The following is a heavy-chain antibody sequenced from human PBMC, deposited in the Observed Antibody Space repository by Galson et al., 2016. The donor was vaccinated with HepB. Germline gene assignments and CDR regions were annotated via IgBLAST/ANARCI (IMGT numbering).Heavy chain of an antibody. J-gene: IGHJ4*02. D-gene: IGHD6-13*01. V-gene: IGHV3-23*01. CDR1: GFTFINYA. CDR3: AKSQALAAAGRVGTFDY. Sequence: SLRLSCAASGFTFINYAMSWVRQAPGKGLEWVSGISGTDGRTLYADSVKGRFTISRDNSRNTVFLRMNSLRAEDTAVYYCAKSQALAAAGRVGTFDYWGQGTLVTVSS. CDR2: ISGTDGRT.